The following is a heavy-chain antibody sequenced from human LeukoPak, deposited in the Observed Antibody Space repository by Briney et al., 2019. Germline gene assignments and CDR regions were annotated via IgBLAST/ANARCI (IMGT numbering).Heavy chain of an antibody. CDR1: GFIVSSNY. CDR3: AALARDY. CDR2: IHNDGST. V-gene: IGHV3-53*01. J-gene: IGHJ4*02. D-gene: IGHD3-3*02. Sequence: GGSLRLSCAASGFIVSSNYMTWVRQAPGEGLEWVSVIHNDGSTYYTDSVKGRFTISRDNSKNTLYLQMDSLRVEDTAVYYCAALARDYWGQGTLVTVSS.